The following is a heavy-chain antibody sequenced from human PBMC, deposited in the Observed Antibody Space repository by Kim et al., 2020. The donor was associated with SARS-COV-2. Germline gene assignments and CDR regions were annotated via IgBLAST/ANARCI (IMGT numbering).Heavy chain of an antibody. CDR3: ARVITSGWSYFDY. V-gene: IGHV3-11*05. Sequence: GDAGKGRFPNARDNARASLYLQMNSLSAEDTAVYYCARVITSGWSYFDYWGQGTLVTVSS. J-gene: IGHJ4*02. D-gene: IGHD6-19*01.